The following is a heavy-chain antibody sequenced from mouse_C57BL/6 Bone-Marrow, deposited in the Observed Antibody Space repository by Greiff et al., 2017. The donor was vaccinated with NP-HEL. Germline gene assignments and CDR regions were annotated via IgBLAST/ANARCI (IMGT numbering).Heavy chain of an antibody. Sequence: QVQLQQPGAELVKPGASVKLSCKASGYTFTSYWMQWVKQRPGQGLEWIGEIDPSDSYTNSNQKFKGKATLTVDTSSSTSYMQLSSLTAEDSGVYYCARRGCWGQGTLVTVSA. CDR1: GYTFTSYW. J-gene: IGHJ3*01. CDR3: ARRGC. V-gene: IGHV1-50*01. CDR2: IDPSDSYT.